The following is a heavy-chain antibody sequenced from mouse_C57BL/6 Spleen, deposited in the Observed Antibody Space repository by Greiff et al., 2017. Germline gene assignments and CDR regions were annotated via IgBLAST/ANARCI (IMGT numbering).Heavy chain of an antibody. CDR2: IDPSDSYT. J-gene: IGHJ3*01. V-gene: IGHV1-50*01. Sequence: VQLQQPGAELVKPGASVKLSCKASGYTFTSYWMQWVKQRPGQGLEWIGEIDPSDSYTNYNQKFKGKATLTVDTSSSTAYMQLSSLTSQDSAVSYCASGYYGSRSPFAYWGHGTLVTVSA. CDR1: GYTFTSYW. D-gene: IGHD1-1*01. CDR3: ASGYYGSRSPFAY.